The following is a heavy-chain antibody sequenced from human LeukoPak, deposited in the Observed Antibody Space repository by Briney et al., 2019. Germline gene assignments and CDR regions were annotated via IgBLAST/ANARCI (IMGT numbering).Heavy chain of an antibody. CDR2: ISGSGGST. V-gene: IGHV3-23*01. D-gene: IGHD3-10*01. Sequence: GGSLRLSCAASGFTFSSYAMSWVRQAPGKGLEWVSAISGSGGSTYYADSVNGRFTISRDSSKNTLYLQMNSLRAEDTAVYYCAKDQGKYYYGSEKNGAFDIWGQGTMVTVSS. CDR3: AKDQGKYYYGSEKNGAFDI. CDR1: GFTFSSYA. J-gene: IGHJ3*02.